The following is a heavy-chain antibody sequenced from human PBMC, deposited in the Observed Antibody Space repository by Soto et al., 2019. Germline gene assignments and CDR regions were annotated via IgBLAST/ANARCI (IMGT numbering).Heavy chain of an antibody. J-gene: IGHJ4*02. V-gene: IGHV7-4-1*01. CDR3: ARTLGYSSSWTPGY. Sequence: GASVKVSCKASGNTVPNYAIHWVRQAPGQRLEWMGWINTNTGNPTYAQGFTGRFVFSLDTSVSTAYLQICSLKAEDTAVYYCARTLGYSSSWTPGYWGQGTLVTVSS. CDR1: GNTVPNYA. CDR2: INTNTGNP. D-gene: IGHD6-13*01.